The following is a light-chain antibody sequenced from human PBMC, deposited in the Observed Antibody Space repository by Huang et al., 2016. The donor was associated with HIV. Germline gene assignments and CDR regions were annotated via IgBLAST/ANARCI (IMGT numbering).Light chain of an antibody. J-gene: IGKJ5*01. CDR2: GAS. V-gene: IGKV3-20*01. Sequence: EIVLTQSPGTLSLSPGERATLSCRASQSVSSSYFAWYQQKPGQAPRLLIYGASSRATGTPDRFSGGGSGTDFALTISRLEPEDFAVYYCQQYGDSPITFGQGTRLEIK. CDR1: QSVSSSY. CDR3: QQYGDSPIT.